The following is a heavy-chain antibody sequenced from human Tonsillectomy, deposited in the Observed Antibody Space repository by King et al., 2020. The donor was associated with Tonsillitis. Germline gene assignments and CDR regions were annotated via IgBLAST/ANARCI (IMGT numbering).Heavy chain of an antibody. CDR1: GFTFSSYA. Sequence: VQLVESGGGVVQPGRSLRLSCAASGFTFSSYAMHWVRQAPGKGLEWVAVISYDGSNKYYADSVKGRFTISRDNSKNTLYLQMNSLRAEDTAVYYCAGLGGVVRVGYWGQGTLVTVSS. J-gene: IGHJ4*02. V-gene: IGHV3-30-3*01. CDR2: ISYDGSNK. CDR3: AGLGGVVRVGY. D-gene: IGHD4-23*01.